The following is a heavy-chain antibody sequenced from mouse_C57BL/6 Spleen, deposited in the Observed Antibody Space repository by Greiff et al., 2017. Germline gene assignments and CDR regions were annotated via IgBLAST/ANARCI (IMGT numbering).Heavy chain of an antibody. CDR2: IYPGDGDT. CDR1: GYAFSSSW. J-gene: IGHJ1*03. V-gene: IGHV1-82*01. Sequence: QVQLKQSGPELVKPGASVKISCKASGYAFSSSWMNWVKQRPGKGLEWIGRIYPGDGDTNYNGKFKGKATLTADQSSSTAYMQLSSLTSEDSAVYFCARGEYYGSSPHWYFDVWGTGTTVTVSS. CDR3: ARGEYYGSSPHWYFDV. D-gene: IGHD1-1*01.